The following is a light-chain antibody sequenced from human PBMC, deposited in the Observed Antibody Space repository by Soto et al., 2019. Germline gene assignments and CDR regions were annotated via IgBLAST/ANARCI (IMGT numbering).Light chain of an antibody. CDR2: DAS. CDR3: QQRSNWPIT. J-gene: IGKJ5*01. CDR1: QSVSSY. Sequence: EIVLTQSPATLSLSPGERATLSCRTSQSVSSYFAWYQQKPGRAPRLLIYDASNRATGIPARFIGSGSGTDFTLTISSLETEDFAVYYCQQRSNWPITFGQGKRLEIK. V-gene: IGKV3-11*01.